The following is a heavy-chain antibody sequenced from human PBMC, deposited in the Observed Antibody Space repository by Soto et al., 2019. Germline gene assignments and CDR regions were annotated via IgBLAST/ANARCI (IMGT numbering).Heavy chain of an antibody. CDR3: AKDARRTGLVGHWID. J-gene: IGHJ4*02. CDR2: ISDSGRSA. V-gene: IGHV3-23*01. CDR1: GFTASNYA. Sequence: VQLLESGGGLVQPGGSLRLSCGASGFTASNYAMTWVRQAPGKGLQWVSTISDSGRSAYYADSVKGRFAISRDNSKNTLFLQMNDLRAEDTAVYFCAKDARRTGLVGHWIDWGQGTLVTVSP. D-gene: IGHD2-8*02.